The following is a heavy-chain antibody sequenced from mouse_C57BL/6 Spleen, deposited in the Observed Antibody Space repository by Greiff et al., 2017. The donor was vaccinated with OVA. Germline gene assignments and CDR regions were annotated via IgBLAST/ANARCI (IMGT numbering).Heavy chain of an antibody. CDR3: ARSYYDYDGDYAMDY. CDR1: GYSFTGYY. D-gene: IGHD2-4*01. CDR2: INPSTGGT. Sequence: DVQLQESGPELVKPGASVKISCKASGYSFTGYYMNWVKQSPEKSLEWIGEINPSTGGTTYNQKFKAKATLTVDKSSSTAYMQLKSLTSEDSAVYYCARSYYDYDGDYAMDYWGQGTSVTVSS. J-gene: IGHJ4*01. V-gene: IGHV1-42*01.